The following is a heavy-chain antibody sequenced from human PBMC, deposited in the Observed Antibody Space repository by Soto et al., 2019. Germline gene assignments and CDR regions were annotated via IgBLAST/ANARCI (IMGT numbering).Heavy chain of an antibody. V-gene: IGHV3-53*01. CDR2: IYSGGST. J-gene: IGHJ6*02. CDR3: ARDLSHKQDNTYYYYGMDV. Sequence: GGSLRLSCAASGFTVSSNYMSWVRQAPGKGLEWVSVIYSGGSTYYADSVKGRFTISRDNSKNTLYLQMNSLRAEDTAVYYCARDLSHKQDNTYYYYGMDVWGQGTTVTVSS. D-gene: IGHD1-20*01. CDR1: GFTVSSNY.